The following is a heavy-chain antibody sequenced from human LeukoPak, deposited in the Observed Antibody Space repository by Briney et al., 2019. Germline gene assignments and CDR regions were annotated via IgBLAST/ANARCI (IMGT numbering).Heavy chain of an antibody. Sequence: GGSLRLSCAASGFTFSSYGMHWVRQAPGKGLEWVAFIRYDGSNKYYADSVKGRFTISRDNSKNTLYLQMNSLRAEDTAVYYCAKALKLLNAFDIWGQGTMVTVSS. D-gene: IGHD1-26*01. CDR1: GFTFSSYG. V-gene: IGHV3-30*02. CDR3: AKALKLLNAFDI. CDR2: IRYDGSNK. J-gene: IGHJ3*02.